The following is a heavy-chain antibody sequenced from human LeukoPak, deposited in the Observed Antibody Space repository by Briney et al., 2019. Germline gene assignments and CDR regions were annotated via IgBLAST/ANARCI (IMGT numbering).Heavy chain of an antibody. J-gene: IGHJ4*02. Sequence: SETLSLTCTVSGGSISSSSSYWGWIRQPPGKGLEWIGSLYYSGSTYYNPSLKSRVTISVDTSKNQFSLKLNSVTAADTAVYYCARDGSWGYFDYWGQGTLVTVSS. D-gene: IGHD3-10*01. CDR2: LYYSGST. CDR1: GGSISSSSSY. V-gene: IGHV4-39*07. CDR3: ARDGSWGYFDY.